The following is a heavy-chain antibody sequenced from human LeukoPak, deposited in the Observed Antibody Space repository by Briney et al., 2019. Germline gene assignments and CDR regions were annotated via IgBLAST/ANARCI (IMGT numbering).Heavy chain of an antibody. Sequence: PGRSLRLSCAASGITFSSYAMHWVRQAPGKGLEWVAVISYDGSNKYYADSVKGRFTISRDNSKNTLYLEMNSLRADDTAVYYCARHPPDNYYYYMDVWGKGTTVTVSS. CDR3: ARHPPDNYYYYMDV. CDR2: ISYDGSNK. V-gene: IGHV3-30*04. J-gene: IGHJ6*03. D-gene: IGHD1-14*01. CDR1: GITFSSYA.